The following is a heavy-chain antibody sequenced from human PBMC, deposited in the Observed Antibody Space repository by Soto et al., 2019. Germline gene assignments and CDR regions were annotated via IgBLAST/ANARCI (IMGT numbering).Heavy chain of an antibody. V-gene: IGHV4-59*01. D-gene: IGHD1-1*01. J-gene: IGHJ6*02. Sequence: SENLSLTCTVAGGSISTYYWSWVRQPPGKGLEWIGYIYYSGTATYNPSLRSRVTISVDTSKNQFSLRLSSVTASDTAVYYCARGDGIQLGSLAGRYYYHKMDVWGQGTTVTVSS. CDR2: IYYSGTA. CDR1: GGSISTYY. CDR3: ARGDGIQLGSLAGRYYYHKMDV.